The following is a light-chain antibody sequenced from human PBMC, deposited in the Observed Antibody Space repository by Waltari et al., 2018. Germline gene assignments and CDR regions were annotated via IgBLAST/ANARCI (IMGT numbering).Light chain of an antibody. J-gene: IGLJ3*02. Sequence: QLVLTQSPSASASLGASVKLTCTLSSGHSTNVVAWLQQQPEKGPRFLMKVNSDGSHTKGDEIPERFSGSSSGAERYLTIASLQSEDETDYYCQTGGHGTWVFGGGTKLTVL. CDR2: VNSDGSH. V-gene: IGLV4-69*01. CDR1: SGHSTNV. CDR3: QTGGHGTWV.